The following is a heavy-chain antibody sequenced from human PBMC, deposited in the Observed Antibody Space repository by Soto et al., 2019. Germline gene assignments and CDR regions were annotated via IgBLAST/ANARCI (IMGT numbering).Heavy chain of an antibody. CDR2: ISADNGNT. CDR3: ASARTARYIWNIGYFDY. J-gene: IGHJ4*02. CDR1: GYTFTSYG. V-gene: IGHV1-18*01. D-gene: IGHD1-1*01. Sequence: QVQLVQSGAEVKKPGASVKVSCKASGYTFTSYGLSCVRQSPGQGLEWMGWISADNGNTNYAQKLQGRVTMTTDTSTSTAYMELRSLRSDVTAVYYCASARTARYIWNIGYFDYWGQGTLVTVSS.